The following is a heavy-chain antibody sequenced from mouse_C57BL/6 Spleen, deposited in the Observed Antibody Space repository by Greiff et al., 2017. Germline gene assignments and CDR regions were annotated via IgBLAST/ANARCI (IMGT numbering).Heavy chain of an antibody. CDR2: IRNKANNHAT. CDR3: TPSSYYGCDDAMDY. V-gene: IGHV6-6*01. Sequence: EVMLVESGGGLVQPGGSMKLSCAASGFTFRDAWMDWVRQSPEKGLEWVAEIRNKANNHATYYAESVKGRFTISRDDSKSSVYLQMNSLRAEDTGIYYCTPSSYYGCDDAMDYWGQGTSVTVSS. D-gene: IGHD2-9*01. CDR1: GFTFRDAW. J-gene: IGHJ4*01.